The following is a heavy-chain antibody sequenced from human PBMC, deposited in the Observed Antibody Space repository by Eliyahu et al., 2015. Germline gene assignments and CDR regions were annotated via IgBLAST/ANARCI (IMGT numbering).Heavy chain of an antibody. CDR2: IIPILGIA. D-gene: IGHD4-23*01. Sequence: KPGSSVKVSCKASGGTFSSYAISWVRQAPGQGLEWMGRIIPILGIANYAQKFQGRVTITADKSTSTAYMELSSLRSEDTAVYYCASGGLYGGNSVLEGPSDYWGQGTLVTVSS. CDR3: ASGGLYGGNSVLEGPSDY. V-gene: IGHV1-69*04. CDR1: GGTFSSYA. J-gene: IGHJ4*02.